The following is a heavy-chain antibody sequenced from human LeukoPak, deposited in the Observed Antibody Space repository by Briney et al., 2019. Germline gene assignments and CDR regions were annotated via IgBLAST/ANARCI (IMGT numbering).Heavy chain of an antibody. J-gene: IGHJ4*02. D-gene: IGHD5/OR15-5a*01. CDR1: GFTFSSYW. CDR3: ARDSNIVSSSRDY. CDR2: IKPDGSAT. V-gene: IGHV3-7*01. Sequence: PGGSLRLSCAASGFTFSSYWMSWVRQAPGKGLEWVANIKPDGSATYYADSVKGRFTISRDSTNNSLYLQMNSLRAEDTAVYYCARDSNIVSSSRDYWGQGTLVTVSP.